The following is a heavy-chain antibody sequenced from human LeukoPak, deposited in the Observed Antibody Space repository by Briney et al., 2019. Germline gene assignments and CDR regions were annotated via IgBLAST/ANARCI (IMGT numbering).Heavy chain of an antibody. Sequence: GGSLRLSCAASGFTFSSYSMNWVRQAPGKGLEWVSYISSSSSTIYYADSVKGRFTISRDNAKKSLYLQMNSLRAEDTAVYYCARDLGSGYYYELDYWGQGTLVTVSS. CDR3: ARDLGSGYYYELDY. CDR2: ISSSSSTI. D-gene: IGHD3-22*01. V-gene: IGHV3-48*01. CDR1: GFTFSSYS. J-gene: IGHJ4*02.